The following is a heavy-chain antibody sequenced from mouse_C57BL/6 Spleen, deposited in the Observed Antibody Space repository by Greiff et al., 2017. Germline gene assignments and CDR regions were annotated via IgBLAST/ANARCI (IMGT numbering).Heavy chain of an antibody. CDR1: GFTFSDYY. V-gene: IGHV5-16*01. D-gene: IGHD2-3*01. CDR3: ARGRWLLPFDY. CDR2: INYDGSST. Sequence: EVKLMESEGGLVQPGSSMKLSCTASGFTFSDYYMAWVRQVPEKGLEWVANINYDGSSTYYLDYLKSRFIISRDNAKNILYLQMSSLKSEDTATXYCARGRWLLPFDYWGQGTTLTVSS. J-gene: IGHJ2*01.